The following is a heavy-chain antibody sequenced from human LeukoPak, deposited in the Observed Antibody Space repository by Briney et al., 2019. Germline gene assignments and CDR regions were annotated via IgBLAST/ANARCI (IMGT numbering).Heavy chain of an antibody. Sequence: GGSLRLSCAASGFTFSSKYMNWVRQAPGKGLEWVSIIYSGGSTYYPDSVKGRFTISRDNSKKTLYLQMHSLGAEDTAVYYCARSVGAGGAFDIWGQGTMVTVSS. CDR1: GFTFSSKY. D-gene: IGHD3-10*01. V-gene: IGHV3-53*01. CDR3: ARSVGAGGAFDI. CDR2: IYSGGST. J-gene: IGHJ3*02.